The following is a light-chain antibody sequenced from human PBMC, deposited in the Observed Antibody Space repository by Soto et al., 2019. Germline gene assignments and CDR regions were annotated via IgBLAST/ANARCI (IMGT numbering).Light chain of an antibody. CDR2: EIS. CDR3: SSFTSSNTLA. CDR1: SSDVGGYNY. J-gene: IGLJ2*01. V-gene: IGLV2-14*01. Sequence: QSALTQPASVSGSPGQSITISCTGTSSDVGGYNYVSWYQQHPGKAPKLMIYEISNRPSGVSNRFSGSKSGNTASLTISGLQAADEADYYCSSFTSSNTLAFGGGTKLTVL.